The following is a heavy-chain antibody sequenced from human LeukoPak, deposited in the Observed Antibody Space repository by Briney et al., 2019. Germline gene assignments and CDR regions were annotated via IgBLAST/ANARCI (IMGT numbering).Heavy chain of an antibody. Sequence: GGSLNLSCAASGFTFSNYGMHWVRQAPGKGLEWVAVIGYDGSNKYYADSVKGRFTISRDNSKNTLYLQMNSLRAEDTAVYYCARDRAGYSSSWDHDAFDIWGQGTMVTVSS. D-gene: IGHD6-13*01. J-gene: IGHJ3*02. CDR3: ARDRAGYSSSWDHDAFDI. V-gene: IGHV3-33*01. CDR2: IGYDGSNK. CDR1: GFTFSNYG.